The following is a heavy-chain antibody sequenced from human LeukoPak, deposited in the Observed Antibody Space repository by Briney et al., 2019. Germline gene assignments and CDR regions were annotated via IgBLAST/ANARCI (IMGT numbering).Heavy chain of an antibody. CDR3: ARAYYYGSGGGDYMDV. J-gene: IGHJ6*03. CDR2: IYYSGST. V-gene: IGHV4-61*01. CDR1: GGSISSSSYY. D-gene: IGHD3-10*01. Sequence: SETLSLTCTVSGGSISSSSYYWSWIRQPPGKGLEWIGYIYYSGSTNYNPSLKSRVTISVDTSKNQFSLKLSSVTAADTAVYYCARAYYYGSGGGDYMDVWGKGTTVTISS.